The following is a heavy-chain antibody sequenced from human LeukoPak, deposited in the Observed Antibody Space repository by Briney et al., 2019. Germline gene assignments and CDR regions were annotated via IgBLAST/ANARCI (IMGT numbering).Heavy chain of an antibody. CDR3: AREGPGWSYDGTFDY. J-gene: IGHJ4*02. CDR2: INWNGGST. Sequence: GGSLRLSCAASGFTFDDYGMSWVRQAPGKGLEWVSGINWNGGSTGYADSVKGRFTISRDNAKNSLYLQMNSLRAEDTALYYCAREGPGWSYDGTFDYWGQGTLVTVSS. D-gene: IGHD1-26*01. CDR1: GFTFDDYG. V-gene: IGHV3-20*04.